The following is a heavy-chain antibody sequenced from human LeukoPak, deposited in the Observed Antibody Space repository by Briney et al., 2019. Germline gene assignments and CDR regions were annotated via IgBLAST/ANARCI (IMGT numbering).Heavy chain of an antibody. Sequence: GGSLRLSCAVSGFTFSNYWMRWGRQAPGKGLEWVACITTKADGGTTDYAAPVKGRFTISRDDSKNTLYLQMNSLQTEDTALYYCITDRDIAVGGLVFDIWGQGTMVTASS. CDR1: GFTFSNYW. V-gene: IGHV3-15*01. J-gene: IGHJ3*02. D-gene: IGHD6-13*01. CDR2: ITTKADGGTT. CDR3: ITDRDIAVGGLVFDI.